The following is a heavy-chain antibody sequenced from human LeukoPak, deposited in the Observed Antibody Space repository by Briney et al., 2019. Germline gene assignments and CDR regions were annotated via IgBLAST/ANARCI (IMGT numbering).Heavy chain of an antibody. CDR2: IYASGST. Sequence: SETLSLTCTVSGGSISSHYWSWIRQPAGKGLEWIGRIYASGSTNYNPSLKSRVTISVDTSKNQFSLKLSSVTAADTAVYYCARSGYSNFDYWGQGTLVTVSS. D-gene: IGHD3-3*01. J-gene: IGHJ4*02. CDR3: ARSGYSNFDY. CDR1: GGSISSHY. V-gene: IGHV4-4*07.